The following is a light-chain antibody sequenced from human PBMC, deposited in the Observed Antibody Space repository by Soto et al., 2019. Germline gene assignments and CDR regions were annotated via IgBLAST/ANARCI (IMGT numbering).Light chain of an antibody. CDR2: DVS. CDR3: SSYTSSSTGV. Sequence: QSALTQPASVSGSPGQSITISCTGTSSNIGGYNYVSWYQQHPGKAPKLIIYDVSNRPSGVSNRFSGSKSDNTASLTISGLQAEDEADYHCSSYTSSSTGVFGTGTKLTVL. CDR1: SSNIGGYNY. V-gene: IGLV2-14*03. J-gene: IGLJ1*01.